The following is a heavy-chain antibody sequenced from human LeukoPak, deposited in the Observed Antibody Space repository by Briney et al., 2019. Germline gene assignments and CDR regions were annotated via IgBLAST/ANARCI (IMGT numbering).Heavy chain of an antibody. CDR2: IYKSGTT. CDR1: GESINPYY. D-gene: IGHD2/OR15-2a*01. Sequence: SETLSLTCTVSGESINPYYWNWIRRSAGKGLEWIGHIYKSGTTNFNPSLTSRVTMSLDTSRNQFSLKLRSVTAADTAVYFCARSFLDYMDVWGKGTTVTVSS. J-gene: IGHJ6*03. CDR3: ARSFLDYMDV. V-gene: IGHV4-4*07.